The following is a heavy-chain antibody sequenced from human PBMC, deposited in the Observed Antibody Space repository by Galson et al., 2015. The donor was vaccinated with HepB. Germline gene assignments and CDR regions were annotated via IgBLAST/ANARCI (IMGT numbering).Heavy chain of an antibody. D-gene: IGHD3-16*01. CDR3: AKEGRGGFDY. Sequence: SLRLSCAASTSAFTTYGMHWVRQAPGKGLEWVTFIRSDGSNKYYADSLKGRFTISRDNSKKTLYLQMNSLRAEDTAVYYCAKEGRGGFDYWGQGTLATVSS. CDR1: TSAFTTYG. V-gene: IGHV3-30*02. J-gene: IGHJ4*02. CDR2: IRSDGSNK.